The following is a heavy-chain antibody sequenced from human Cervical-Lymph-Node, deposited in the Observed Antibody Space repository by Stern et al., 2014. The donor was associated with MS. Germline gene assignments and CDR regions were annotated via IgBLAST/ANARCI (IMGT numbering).Heavy chain of an antibody. CDR2: INPNSGGA. J-gene: IGHJ4*02. CDR1: GYTFTAYY. V-gene: IGHV1-2*06. CDR3: ARGNSCSAGSCLLDY. D-gene: IGHD2-15*01. Sequence: VQLVESRAEVKKPGASVKVSCKASGYTFTAYYMHWVRQAPGQGLEWMGRINPNSGGANYAQKFQGRVTMTRDTSISTAYMELSSLRSDDTAVYYCARGNSCSAGSCLLDYWGQGTLVTVSS.